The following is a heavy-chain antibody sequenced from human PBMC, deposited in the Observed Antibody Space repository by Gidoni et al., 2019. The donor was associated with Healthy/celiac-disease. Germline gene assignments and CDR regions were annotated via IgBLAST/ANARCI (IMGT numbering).Heavy chain of an antibody. Sequence: QLQLQESGPGLVKPSETLSLTCTVSGGSISSSSYYWGWIRQPPGKGLEWIGSIYYSGSTYYNPSLKSRVTISVDTSKNQFSLKLSSVTAADTAVYYCARDPYSSSWYGNWFDPWGQGTLVTVSS. J-gene: IGHJ5*02. CDR2: IYYSGST. CDR3: ARDPYSSSWYGNWFDP. D-gene: IGHD6-13*01. CDR1: GGSISSSSYY. V-gene: IGHV4-39*07.